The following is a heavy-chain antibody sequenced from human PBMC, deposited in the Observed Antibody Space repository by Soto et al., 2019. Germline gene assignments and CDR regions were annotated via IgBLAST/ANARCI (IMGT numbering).Heavy chain of an antibody. D-gene: IGHD6-6*01. V-gene: IGHV3-23*01. CDR3: AKDHLYSGSAIFLGY. Sequence: EVQLLESGGGLVQPGGSLRLSCAASGFTFSSYAMSWVRQAPGKGLEWVSVLSGGGGTTYYADSVKGRFTIARDNFKITLYVVMNRLRAEGTALYYCAKDHLYSGSAIFLGYWGQGTLVTVSS. CDR1: GFTFSSYA. J-gene: IGHJ4*02. CDR2: LSGGGGTT.